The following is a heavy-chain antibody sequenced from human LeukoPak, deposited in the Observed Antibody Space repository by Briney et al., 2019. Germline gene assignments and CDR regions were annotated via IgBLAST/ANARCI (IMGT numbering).Heavy chain of an antibody. CDR1: GDSISSHY. D-gene: IGHD4-17*01. J-gene: IGHJ4*02. Sequence: SETLSLTCIVSGDSISSHYWSWIWQPPGKGLEWIGYIYYSGHSDYNPSPKSRVTISVDTSKTQFSLRLTSVTAADTAVYYCARQFDYGDYWGTFDYWGQGTLVTVSS. CDR2: IYYSGHS. V-gene: IGHV4-59*11. CDR3: ARQFDYGDYWGTFDY.